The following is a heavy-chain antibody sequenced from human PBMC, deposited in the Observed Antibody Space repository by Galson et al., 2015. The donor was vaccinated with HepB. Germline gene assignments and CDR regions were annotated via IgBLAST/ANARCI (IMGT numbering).Heavy chain of an antibody. CDR3: AKDKAGRVSAGFDY. D-gene: IGHD2-8*01. J-gene: IGHJ4*02. V-gene: IGHV3-30*18. CDR2: ISYDGSNK. Sequence: SLRLSCAASGFTSSSYVMHWVRQAPGKGLEWVAGISYDGSNKYYADSVKGRFTISRDNSKNTLYVEMNSLRAEDTAVYYCAKDKAGRVSAGFDYWGQGTLVTVSS. CDR1: GFTSSSYV.